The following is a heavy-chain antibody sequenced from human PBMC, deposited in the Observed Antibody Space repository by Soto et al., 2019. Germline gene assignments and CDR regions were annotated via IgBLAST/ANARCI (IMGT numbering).Heavy chain of an antibody. J-gene: IGHJ1*01. CDR1: GYTFNTYG. CDR3: ARGRIAVHTHLCY. V-gene: IGHV1-18*01. CDR2: INPYNGNT. Sequence: GASVKVSGKASGYTFNTYGITWVRQAPGQGLEWMGWINPYNGNTKFAQKLQDRVTMTTATSTSRAYMELASPGSDDTVLYYCARGRIAVHTHLCYRAQGTLVTVSS. D-gene: IGHD2-15*01.